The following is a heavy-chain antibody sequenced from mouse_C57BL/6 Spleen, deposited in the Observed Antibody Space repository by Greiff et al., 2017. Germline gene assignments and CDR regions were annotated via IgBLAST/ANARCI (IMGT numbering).Heavy chain of an antibody. CDR3: TRSSTYYYGSSYRYFDV. Sequence: QVHVKQSGAELVRPGASVMLSCKASGYTFTDYEMHWVKQTPVHGLEWIGALDPETGGTAYNQKFKGKAILTADKSSSTAYMELRSLTSEDSAVYYCTRSSTYYYGSSYRYFDVWGTGTTVTVSS. CDR2: LDPETGGT. V-gene: IGHV1-15*01. CDR1: GYTFTDYE. J-gene: IGHJ1*03. D-gene: IGHD1-1*01.